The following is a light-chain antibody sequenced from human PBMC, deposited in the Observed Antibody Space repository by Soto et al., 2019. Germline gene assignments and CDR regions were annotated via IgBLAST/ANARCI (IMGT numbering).Light chain of an antibody. CDR1: QSVSGSS. CDR3: HQYGSFPHT. Sequence: EIALTQSPGTLSLSPGERATLSCRASQSVSGSSLAWYQLKPGQAPRLLISGASSMATGVPDRFSGSESGTDFTFIISSLEPEDFGMYYCHQYGSFPHTFGQGTELETK. CDR2: GAS. V-gene: IGKV3-20*01. J-gene: IGKJ2*01.